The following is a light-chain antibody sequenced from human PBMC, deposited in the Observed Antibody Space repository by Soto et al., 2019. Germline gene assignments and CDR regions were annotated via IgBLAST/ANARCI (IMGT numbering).Light chain of an antibody. CDR2: AAS. Sequence: DFKMTHSPSSLCSSVGRRLTITCRSSHSISTYLHWYQQKPGKAPNLLIYAASTLQIGVPSRFSGTGSGTDFTLTISRLQHEDFATYFCQHGYSSPLTLGGGSKVDIQ. CDR1: HSISTY. V-gene: IGKV1-39*01. J-gene: IGKJ4*02. CDR3: QHGYSSPLT.